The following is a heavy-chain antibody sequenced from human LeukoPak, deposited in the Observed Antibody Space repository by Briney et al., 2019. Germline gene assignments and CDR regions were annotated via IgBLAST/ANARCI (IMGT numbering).Heavy chain of an antibody. V-gene: IGHV4-39*01. J-gene: IGHJ5*02. CDR3: ARPHYGDYSNYAFDP. CDR2: IYYSGST. CDR1: GGSISSGGYY. D-gene: IGHD4-11*01. Sequence: ASETLSLTCTVSGGSISSGGYYWSWIRQHPGKGLEWIGYIYYSGSTYYNPSLKSRVTISVDTSKNQFSLKLSSVTAADTAVYYCARPHYGDYSNYAFDPWGQGTLVTVSS.